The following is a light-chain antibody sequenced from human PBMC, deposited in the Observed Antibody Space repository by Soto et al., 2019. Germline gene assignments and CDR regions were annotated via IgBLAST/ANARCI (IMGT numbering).Light chain of an antibody. J-gene: IGLJ3*02. CDR1: TSDVGGFDS. CDR3: SSYTTPNTWL. Sequence: QSALTQPASVSGSPGQSITISCTATTSDVGGFDSVSWYQQHPGTAPRVIIYEVSNRPSGVSYRFSGSKSANTASLTISGLQADDEADYYCSSYTTPNTWLFGGGTKLTVL. CDR2: EVS. V-gene: IGLV2-14*01.